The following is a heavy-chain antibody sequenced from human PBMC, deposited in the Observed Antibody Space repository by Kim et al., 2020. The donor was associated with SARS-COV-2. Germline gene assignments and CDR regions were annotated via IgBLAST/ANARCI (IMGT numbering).Heavy chain of an antibody. Sequence: SETLSLTCAVYGGSFSGYYWSWIRQPPGKGLEWIGEINHSGSTNYNPSLKSRVTISVDTSKNQFSLKLSSVTAADTAVYYCARVGLVVVPAAPLGPSLVDVWGQGTTVTVSS. V-gene: IGHV4-34*01. J-gene: IGHJ6*02. CDR3: ARVGLVVVPAAPLGPSLVDV. CDR1: GGSFSGYY. CDR2: INHSGST. D-gene: IGHD2-2*01.